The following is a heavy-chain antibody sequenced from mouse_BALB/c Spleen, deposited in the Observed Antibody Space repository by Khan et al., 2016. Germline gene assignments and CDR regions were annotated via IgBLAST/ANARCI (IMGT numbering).Heavy chain of an antibody. J-gene: IGHJ3*01. CDR2: IRSKSKDYAT. Sequence: VQLVESGGGLVQPKGSLKLSCAASGLTLNTYAMNWVRQAPGKGLEWVARIRSKSKDYATYYDESVKDRFTISRDDSQNILYLEMNNLKTEDSAIYYCVRDYDGGFAYWGQGTLLTVSP. CDR1: GLTLNTYA. D-gene: IGHD2-12*01. CDR3: VRDYDGGFAY. V-gene: IGHV10-1*02.